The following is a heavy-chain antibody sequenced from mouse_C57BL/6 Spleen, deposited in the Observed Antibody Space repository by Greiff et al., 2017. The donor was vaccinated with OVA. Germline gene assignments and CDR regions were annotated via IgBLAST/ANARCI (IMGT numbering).Heavy chain of an antibody. Sequence: EVKLQESGPGLVKPSQSLSLTCSVTGYSITSGYYWNWIRQFPGNKLEWMGYISYDGSNNYNPSLKNRISIPRDTSKNQFFLKLNSVTTEDTATYYCATLLSGGFAYWGQGTLVTVSA. V-gene: IGHV3-6*01. J-gene: IGHJ3*01. CDR1: GYSITSGYY. CDR2: ISYDGSN. CDR3: ATLLSGGFAY. D-gene: IGHD1-1*01.